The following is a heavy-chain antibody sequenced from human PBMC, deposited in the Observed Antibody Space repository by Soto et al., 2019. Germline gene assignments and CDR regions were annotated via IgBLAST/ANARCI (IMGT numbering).Heavy chain of an antibody. Sequence: PGGSLRLSCAASGFTFSSYAMHWVRQAPGKGLEWVAVISYDGSNKYYADSVKGRFTISRDNSKNTLYLQMNSLRAEDTAVYYCARGHGIAVAGPSFDYWGQGTLVTVSS. D-gene: IGHD6-19*01. V-gene: IGHV3-30-3*01. CDR1: GFTFSSYA. J-gene: IGHJ4*02. CDR3: ARGHGIAVAGPSFDY. CDR2: ISYDGSNK.